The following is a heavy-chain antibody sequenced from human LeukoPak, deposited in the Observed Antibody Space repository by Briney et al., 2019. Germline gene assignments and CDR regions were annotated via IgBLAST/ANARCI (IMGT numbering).Heavy chain of an antibody. D-gene: IGHD4-17*01. Sequence: ASVTVSCKASEDSFTGYYIHWVRQAPGQGPEWMGWINPHNGGAKYADRLQGRVTMTRDTSIGTAYMELSRLRSDDTAVYYCARGGAGSAYYGWDFFRFDYWGQGTLVTVSS. CDR1: EDSFTGYY. CDR3: ARGGAGSAYYGWDFFRFDY. J-gene: IGHJ4*02. V-gene: IGHV1-2*02. CDR2: INPHNGGA.